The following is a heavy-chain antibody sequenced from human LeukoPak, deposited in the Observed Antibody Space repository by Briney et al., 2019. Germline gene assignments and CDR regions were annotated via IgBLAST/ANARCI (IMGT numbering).Heavy chain of an antibody. CDR1: GGTFSSYA. V-gene: IGHV1-69*04. D-gene: IGHD6-6*01. CDR3: ARGPLGVHEDAFDI. J-gene: IGHJ3*02. CDR2: IIPILGIA. Sequence: PLASVKVSCKASGGTFSSYAISWVRQAPGQGLEWMGRIIPILGIANYAQKFQGRVTITADKSTSTAYMELSSLRSEDTAVYYCARGPLGVHEDAFDIWGQGTMVTVSS.